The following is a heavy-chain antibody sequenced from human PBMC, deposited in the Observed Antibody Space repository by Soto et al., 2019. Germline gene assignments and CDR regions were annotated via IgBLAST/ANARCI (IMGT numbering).Heavy chain of an antibody. V-gene: IGHV3-74*01. Sequence: PGGSLRLSCAASGFTFSSYWMHWVRQAPGKGLVWVSRINSDGSSTSYADSVKGRFTISRDNAKNTLYPQMNSLRAEDTAVYYCATTNYYGSGSYYIYYYYYMDVWGKGTTVTVSS. J-gene: IGHJ6*03. D-gene: IGHD3-10*01. CDR3: ATTNYYGSGSYYIYYYYYMDV. CDR1: GFTFSSYW. CDR2: INSDGSST.